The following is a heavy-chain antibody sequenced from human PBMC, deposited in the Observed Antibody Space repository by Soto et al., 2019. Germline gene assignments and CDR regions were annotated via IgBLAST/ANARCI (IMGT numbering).Heavy chain of an antibody. CDR3: ARAYCGGDCYFHFDY. V-gene: IGHV1-69*06. J-gene: IGHJ4*02. Sequence: SVKVSCKASGGTFSSYAISWVRQAPGQGLEWMGGIIPIFGTANYAQKFQGRVTITADKSTSTAYMELSSLRSEDTAVYYCARAYCGGDCYFHFDYWGQGTLVTVSS. D-gene: IGHD2-21*02. CDR1: GGTFSSYA. CDR2: IIPIFGTA.